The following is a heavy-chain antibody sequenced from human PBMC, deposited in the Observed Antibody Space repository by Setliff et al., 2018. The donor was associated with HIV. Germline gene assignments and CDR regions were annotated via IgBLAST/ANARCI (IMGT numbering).Heavy chain of an antibody. CDR3: ARGDWYDFFDY. J-gene: IGHJ4*02. V-gene: IGHV4-61*02. CDR2: FYTRGST. Sequence: PSETLSLTCTVSGGSISSGSYYWSWIRQPAGKGLEWIGRFYTRGSTNYSPSLKSRVTMSVDTSKDQFSLKLSSVTAADTAVYYCARGDWYDFFDYWGQGTLVTVSS. D-gene: IGHD6-19*01. CDR1: GGSISSGSYY.